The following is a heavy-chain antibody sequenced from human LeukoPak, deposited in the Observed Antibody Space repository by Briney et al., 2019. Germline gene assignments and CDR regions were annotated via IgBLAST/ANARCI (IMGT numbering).Heavy chain of an antibody. J-gene: IGHJ4*02. CDR2: INTDGSST. CDR3: ARGSNGWSGIDY. CDR1: GFTFSSYW. V-gene: IGHV3-74*03. Sequence: GGSLRLSCAASGFTFSSYWMHWVRQAPGKGLMWVSGINTDGSSTMYADSVKGRFTISRDNAKNTLYLEMNSLRVDDTAVYYCARGSNGWSGIDYWGQGTLVTVSS. D-gene: IGHD6-13*01.